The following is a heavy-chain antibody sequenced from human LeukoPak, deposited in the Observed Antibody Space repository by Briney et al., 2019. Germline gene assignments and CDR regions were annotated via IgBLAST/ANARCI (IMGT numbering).Heavy chain of an antibody. V-gene: IGHV3-30*02. CDR2: IRYDGSNK. D-gene: IGHD2-8*01. J-gene: IGHJ3*02. CDR1: GFTFSSYG. Sequence: PGGSLRLSCAASGFTFSSYGVHRVRQAPGKGLEWVAFIRYDGSNKYYADSVKGRFTISRDNSKNTLYLQMNSLRAEDTAVYYCAKGVYGAFDIWGQGTMVTVSS. CDR3: AKGVYGAFDI.